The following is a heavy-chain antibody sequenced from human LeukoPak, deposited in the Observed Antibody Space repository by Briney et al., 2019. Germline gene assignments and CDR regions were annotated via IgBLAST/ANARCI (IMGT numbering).Heavy chain of an antibody. CDR3: ARPTSKLGSFDY. CDR2: IYHTGST. V-gene: IGHV4-59*08. Sequence: SETLSLTCTISGGSFSDYYWSWIRQSPGKGLEWIGYIYHTGSTSYSPSLKSRITISVDTSKNQFSLKMRSVTAADTAVYYCARPTSKLGSFDYWGQGTLVTVSS. J-gene: IGHJ4*02. D-gene: IGHD2/OR15-2a*01. CDR1: GGSFSDYY.